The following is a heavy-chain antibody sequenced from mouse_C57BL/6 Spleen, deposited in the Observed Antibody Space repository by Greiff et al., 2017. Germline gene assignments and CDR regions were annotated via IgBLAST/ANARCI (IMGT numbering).Heavy chain of an antibody. V-gene: IGHV1-81*01. CDR3: AKVGYDYRFDY. Sequence: QVQLQQSGAELARPGASVKLSCKASGYTFTSYGISWVKQRPGQGLEWIGEIYPRSGSTYYNEKFKGKATLTADKSSSTAYMELRSLTSDDSAVYFYAKVGYDYRFDYWGKGTTLTVSS. CDR1: GYTFTSYG. J-gene: IGHJ2*01. CDR2: IYPRSGST. D-gene: IGHD2-4*01.